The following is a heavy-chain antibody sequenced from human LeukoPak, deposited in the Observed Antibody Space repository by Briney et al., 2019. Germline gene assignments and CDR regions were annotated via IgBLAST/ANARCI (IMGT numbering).Heavy chain of an antibody. Sequence: PSETLSLTCAVYGGSFSGYYWSWIRQPPGKGLEWMGEINHSESTNYNPSLKSRVTISVDTSKNQISLKLSSVTAADTAVYYCARGGGYCSSTSCYPDDYWGQGTLVTVSS. CDR2: INHSEST. D-gene: IGHD2-2*01. V-gene: IGHV4-34*01. CDR1: GGSFSGYY. J-gene: IGHJ4*02. CDR3: ARGGGYCSSTSCYPDDY.